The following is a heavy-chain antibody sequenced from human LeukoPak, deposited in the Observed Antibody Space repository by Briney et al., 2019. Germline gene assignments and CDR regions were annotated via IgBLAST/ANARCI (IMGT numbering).Heavy chain of an antibody. J-gene: IGHJ4*02. D-gene: IGHD4-23*01. CDR2: IYSSGTT. CDR1: GGSISSGTYY. CDR3: AREGGTTVVRWDY. V-gene: IGHV4-61*02. Sequence: PSETLSLTCTVSGGSISSGTYYWSWIRQPAGKGLEWIGRIYSSGTTNYNPSLKSRVTISLDTSKNEFSLRLSSVTAADTAVYYCAREGGTTVVRWDYWGQGTQVTVSS.